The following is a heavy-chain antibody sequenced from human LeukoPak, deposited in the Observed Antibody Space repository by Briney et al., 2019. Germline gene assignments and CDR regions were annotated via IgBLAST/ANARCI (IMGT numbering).Heavy chain of an antibody. D-gene: IGHD3-10*01. CDR1: GGSISSSN. CDR2: ISGSGGST. CDR3: AKPYYGSGSYLNDY. Sequence: ETLSLTCAVSGGSISSSNWWSWVRQAPGKGLEWVSAISGSGGSTYYADSVKGRFTISRDNSKNTLYLQMNSLRAEDTAVYYCAKPYYGSGSYLNDYWGQGTLVTVSS. J-gene: IGHJ4*02. V-gene: IGHV3-23*01.